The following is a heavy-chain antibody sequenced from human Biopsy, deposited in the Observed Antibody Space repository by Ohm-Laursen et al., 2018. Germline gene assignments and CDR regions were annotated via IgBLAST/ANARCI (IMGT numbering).Heavy chain of an antibody. J-gene: IGHJ4*02. CDR3: AKCMTYSGDGIDY. Sequence: SLRLSCAASGFTFGDYYMSWVRQAPGKGLEWVSGISGRTSGTYYADSVKGRFTISRDNSKNTLYLQMSSLRAEDTALYYCAKCMTYSGDGIDYWGQGTLVTVSS. CDR1: GFTFGDYY. V-gene: IGHV3-23*01. D-gene: IGHD5-12*01. CDR2: ISGRTSGT.